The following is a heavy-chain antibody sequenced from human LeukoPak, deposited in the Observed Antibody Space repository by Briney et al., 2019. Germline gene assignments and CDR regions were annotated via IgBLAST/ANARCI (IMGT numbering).Heavy chain of an antibody. CDR2: ISGSGGNT. J-gene: IGHJ4*02. CDR1: GFTFSTYT. D-gene: IGHD3-3*02. CDR3: AKAAFSRTSYFDY. V-gene: IGHV3-23*01. Sequence: GGSLRLSCAAPGFTFSTYTMSWVRQAPGKGLEWVSAISGSGGNTYYADSVKGRFTISRDNSKNTLYLQMDSLRADGTAVYYCAKAAFSRTSYFDYWGQGTLVTASS.